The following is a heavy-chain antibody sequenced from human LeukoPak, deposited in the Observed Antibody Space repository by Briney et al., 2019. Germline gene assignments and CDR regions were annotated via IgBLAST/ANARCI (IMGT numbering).Heavy chain of an antibody. CDR1: GDTFTTSY. CDR2: INPSGGST. J-gene: IGHJ4*02. Sequence: GASVKVSCKASGDTFTTSYMYWVRQAPGQGLEWMGAINPSGGSTTHAQQFQGRVSMTRDLSTSTVYMELSSLRSEDTAVYYCARNLMQFTGLAYWGQGTLVTVSS. V-gene: IGHV1-46*01. CDR3: ARNLMQFTGLAY. D-gene: IGHD2-8*02.